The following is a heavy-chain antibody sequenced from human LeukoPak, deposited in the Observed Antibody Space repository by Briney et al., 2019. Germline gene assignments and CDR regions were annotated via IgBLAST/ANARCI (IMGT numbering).Heavy chain of an antibody. CDR1: GGSISSSSYY. V-gene: IGHV4-39*07. CDR3: ARTGYYGSGSPEMDV. J-gene: IGHJ6*04. D-gene: IGHD3-10*01. Sequence: PSETLSLTCTVSGGSISSSSYYWGWIRQPPGKGLEWIGSIYYSGSTYYNPSLKSRVTISVDTSKNQFSLKLSSVTAADTAVYYCARTGYYGSGSPEMDVWGKGTTVTISS. CDR2: IYYSGST.